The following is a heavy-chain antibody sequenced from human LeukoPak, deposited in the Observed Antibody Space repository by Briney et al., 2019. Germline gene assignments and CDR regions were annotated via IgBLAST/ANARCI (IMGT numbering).Heavy chain of an antibody. V-gene: IGHV1-18*01. D-gene: IGHD3-22*01. CDR3: ATGGVSGYYYAPGY. J-gene: IGHJ4*02. CDR2: ISAYNGNT. Sequence: ASVKVSCKASGYTFTSYGISWVRQAPGQGLEWMGWISAYNGNTNYAQKLQGRVTMTTDTSTSTAYMELSGLRSEDTAVYYCATGGVSGYYYAPGYWGQGTLVTVSS. CDR1: GYTFTSYG.